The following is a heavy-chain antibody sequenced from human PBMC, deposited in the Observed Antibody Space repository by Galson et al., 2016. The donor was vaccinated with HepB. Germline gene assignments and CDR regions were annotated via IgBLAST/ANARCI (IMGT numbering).Heavy chain of an antibody. CDR2: IWYDGETK. CDR1: GFSLSLYG. J-gene: IGHJ4*02. V-gene: IGHV3-33*01. CDR3: ARARYSSSWFGVFDY. D-gene: IGHD6-6*01. Sequence: SLRVPCAASGFSLSLYGLHWVRQAPRTALEWVALIWYDGETKYSADSLNGRFTISRDNSDTTLYLHMNSLRAEDTAVYYCARARYSSSWFGVFDYWGQGTLVIVSS.